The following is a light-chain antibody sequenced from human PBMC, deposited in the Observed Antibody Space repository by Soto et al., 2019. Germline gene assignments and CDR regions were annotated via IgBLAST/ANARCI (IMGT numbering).Light chain of an antibody. CDR3: QQYGSSPQT. CDR2: GAS. J-gene: IGKJ1*01. V-gene: IGKV3-20*01. Sequence: EIVLTQSPGTLSLSPGERATLSCRASQSVSSSYLAWYQQKPGQAPRLLIYGASSRATGIPDRFSGSGSGTDFTLTISRLEPEDFALYFCQQYGSSPQTFGQGTTVEIK. CDR1: QSVSSSY.